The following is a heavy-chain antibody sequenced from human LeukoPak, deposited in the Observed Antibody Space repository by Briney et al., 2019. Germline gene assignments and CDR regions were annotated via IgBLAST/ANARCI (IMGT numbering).Heavy chain of an antibody. V-gene: IGHV3-74*01. D-gene: IGHD5-18*01. J-gene: IGHJ4*02. Sequence: GGSLRLSCAASGFTFTNYWMFWVRQAPGKGLVWVSGINPDGSTTTYADSVKGRFTISRDDAKNTLYLQLNSLRAEDTAVYFCARGGSDTAMAHDYWGQGTLVTVSS. CDR3: ARGGSDTAMAHDY. CDR2: INPDGSTT. CDR1: GFTFTNYW.